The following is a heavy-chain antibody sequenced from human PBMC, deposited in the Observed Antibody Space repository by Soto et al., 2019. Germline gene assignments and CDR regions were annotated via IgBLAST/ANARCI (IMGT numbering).Heavy chain of an antibody. J-gene: IGHJ1*01. V-gene: IGHV3-30*18. CDR3: AKDFQPLLWLLQWHFQH. D-gene: IGHD1-26*01. CDR1: GFTFSSYG. Sequence: GGSLRLSCAASGFTFSSYGMHWVRQAPGKGLEWVAVISYDGTNKYYADSVKGRFTLSRDNSKKTLYLQMNSLRAEDTAVYYCAKDFQPLLWLLQWHFQHWGQGTLVTVSS. CDR2: ISYDGTNK.